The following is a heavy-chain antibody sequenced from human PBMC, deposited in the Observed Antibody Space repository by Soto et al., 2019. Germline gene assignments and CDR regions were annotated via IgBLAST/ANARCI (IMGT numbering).Heavy chain of an antibody. CDR1: GYTFTGYY. D-gene: IGHD1-1*01. Sequence: ASVKVSCKASGYTFTGYYMHWVRQAPGQGLEWMGWINPNSGGTNYAQKLQGRVTMTTDTSTSTAYMELRSLRSDDTAVYYCARRAETNGWNGFGADKYYFDFWGQGTLVTVSS. V-gene: IGHV1-2*02. CDR2: INPNSGGT. J-gene: IGHJ4*02. CDR3: ARRAETNGWNGFGADKYYFDF.